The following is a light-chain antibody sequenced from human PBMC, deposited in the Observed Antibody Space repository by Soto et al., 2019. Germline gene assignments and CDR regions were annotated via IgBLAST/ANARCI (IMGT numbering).Light chain of an antibody. CDR2: EVS. CDR3: SSYTSSSTLVV. V-gene: IGLV2-14*01. J-gene: IGLJ2*01. CDR1: SSDVGGYNY. Sequence: QSVLTQPASVSGSPGQSITISCTGTSSDVGGYNYVSWYQQDPGKAPKVMIYEVSNRPSGVSNRFSGSKSGNTASLTISGLQAEDEADYYCSSYTSSSTLVVFGGGTQLTVL.